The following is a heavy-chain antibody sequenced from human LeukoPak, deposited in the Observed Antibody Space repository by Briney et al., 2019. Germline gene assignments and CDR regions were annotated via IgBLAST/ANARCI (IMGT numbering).Heavy chain of an antibody. D-gene: IGHD4-17*01. CDR2: IYYSGST. Sequence: PSETLSLTCTVSGGSISSYYWSWIRQPPGKGLEWIGYIYYSGSTNYNPSLKSRVTISVDTSKNQFSLKLSSVTAADTAVCYCARGDYETPFDYWGQGTLVTVSS. CDR3: ARGDYETPFDY. J-gene: IGHJ4*02. CDR1: GGSISSYY. V-gene: IGHV4-59*01.